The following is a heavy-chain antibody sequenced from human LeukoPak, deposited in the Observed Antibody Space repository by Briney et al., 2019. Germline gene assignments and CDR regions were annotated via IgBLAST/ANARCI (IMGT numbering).Heavy chain of an antibody. V-gene: IGHV3-33*01. D-gene: IGHD3-22*01. J-gene: IGHJ4*02. CDR3: ARVLYYYDSSGYGY. CDR2: IWYDGSNK. Sequence: GGSLRLSCAASGFTFSSYGMHWVRQAPGKGLEWVAVIWYDGSNKYYADSVKGRFTISRDNSKNTLYLQMNSLRAEDTAVYYCARVLYYYDSSGYGYWGQGTLVTVSS. CDR1: GFTFSSYG.